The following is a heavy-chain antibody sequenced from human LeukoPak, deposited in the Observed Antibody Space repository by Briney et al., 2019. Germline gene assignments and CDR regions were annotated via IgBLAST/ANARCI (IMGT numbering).Heavy chain of an antibody. J-gene: IGHJ4*02. Sequence: GASVMVSCKASGYTFTAYYIHWMRQAPGQGPEWLGLINTSGGGTIYAQNFQGRVTMTSDTSTSTVYMELSSLRSDDTAVYYCARETPGHGDLIYWGLGTLVTVSS. D-gene: IGHD3-16*01. CDR2: INTSGGGT. CDR1: GYTFTAYY. V-gene: IGHV1-46*01. CDR3: ARETPGHGDLIY.